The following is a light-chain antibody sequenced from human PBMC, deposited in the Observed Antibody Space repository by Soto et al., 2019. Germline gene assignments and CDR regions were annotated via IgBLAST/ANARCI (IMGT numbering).Light chain of an antibody. Sequence: EIVLTQSPATLSLSPGERATLSCRASPSVISYLAWYQQKPGQAPRLLIYDASNRATGIPARFSGSGSGTDFTLTISSLEPEDFAVYYCQQRSNWPPTLTFGGGTKVEIK. J-gene: IGKJ4*01. CDR2: DAS. CDR1: PSVISY. V-gene: IGKV3-11*01. CDR3: QQRSNWPPTLT.